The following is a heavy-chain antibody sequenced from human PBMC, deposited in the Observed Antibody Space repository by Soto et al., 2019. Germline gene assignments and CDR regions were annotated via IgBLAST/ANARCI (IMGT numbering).Heavy chain of an antibody. CDR1: GFTFSTYS. D-gene: IGHD3-22*01. CDR3: ARYDSSCSYRPYYYYGMDV. Sequence: EVQLVESGGGLVKPGGSLRLSCAASGFTFSTYSMNWVRQAPGKGLEWVSSISSSSSYIYYADSVKGRFTISRDNAKNPLSLQMNSLGGEDTAVSYCARYDSSCSYRPYYYYGMDVWGQGTTVTVSS. CDR2: ISSSSSYI. J-gene: IGHJ6*02. V-gene: IGHV3-21*01.